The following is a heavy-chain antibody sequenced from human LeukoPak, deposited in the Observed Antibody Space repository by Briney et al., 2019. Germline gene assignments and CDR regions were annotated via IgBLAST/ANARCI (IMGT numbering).Heavy chain of an antibody. D-gene: IGHD6-6*01. Sequence: SSETLSLTCAVSGGSISSSNWWSWVRQPPGKGLEWIGEIYHSGSTNYNPSLKSRVTISVDKSKNQFSLKLSSVTAADTAVYYCARLYSSSSSPLFDYWGQGTLVTVSS. CDR3: ARLYSSSSSPLFDY. J-gene: IGHJ4*02. V-gene: IGHV4-4*02. CDR2: IYHSGST. CDR1: GGSISSSNW.